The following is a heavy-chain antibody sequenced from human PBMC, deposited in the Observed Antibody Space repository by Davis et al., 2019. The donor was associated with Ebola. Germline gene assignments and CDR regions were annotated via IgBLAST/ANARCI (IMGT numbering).Heavy chain of an antibody. J-gene: IGHJ6*04. CDR1: GFTFSSYS. CDR3: ARDVPDYYYYYGMDV. D-gene: IGHD1-14*01. Sequence: GESLEISCAASGFTFSSYSMNWVRQAPGKGLEWVSSISTSSSYIYYADSVKGRFTISRDNAKNSLYLQMNSLRDEDTAVYYCARDVPDYYYYYGMDVWGKGTTVTVSS. V-gene: IGHV3-21*01. CDR2: ISTSSSYI.